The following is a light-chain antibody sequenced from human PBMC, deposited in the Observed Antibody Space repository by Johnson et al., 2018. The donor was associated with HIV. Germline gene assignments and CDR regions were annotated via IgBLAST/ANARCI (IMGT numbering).Light chain of an antibody. CDR2: ENS. CDR1: SSNIGNTY. J-gene: IGLJ1*01. Sequence: QSVLTQPPSVSAAPGQEVTISCSGSSSNIGNTYVSWYQQLPGTAPKLLIYENSKRPSGIPDRFSGSQSGTSATLGITGLQTGDEADYYCGAWDSSLPTYVFVTGTPVTVL. V-gene: IGLV1-51*02. CDR3: GAWDSSLPTYV.